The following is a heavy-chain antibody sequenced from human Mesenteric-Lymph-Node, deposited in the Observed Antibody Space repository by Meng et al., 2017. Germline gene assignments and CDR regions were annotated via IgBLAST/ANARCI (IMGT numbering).Heavy chain of an antibody. D-gene: IGHD6-19*01. J-gene: IGHJ4*02. CDR1: VGHNRRVNW. CDR2: IYHSGST. CDR3: ARSQRVYGRWLVLDY. V-gene: IGHV4-4*02. Sequence: SVGHNRRVNWWRLVRQPPVNGMELIGEIYHSGSTNYNPSLKIRVNISVDKSKNQFSLKLSSVTAADTAVYYCARSQRVYGRWLVLDYWGQGTLVTVSS.